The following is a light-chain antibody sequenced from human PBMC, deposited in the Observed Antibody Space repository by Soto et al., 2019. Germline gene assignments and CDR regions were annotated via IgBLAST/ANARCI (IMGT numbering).Light chain of an antibody. J-gene: IGKJ3*01. V-gene: IGKV1-6*01. CDR3: LQDYNFPFT. Sequence: ALQMTQSPSSLSASVGDRVTITCRASQGIRNDLGWYQQKPGKAPKLLIYAASSLQSGVPSRFSGSGSGTDFTLTISNLQPEDFATYYCLQDYNFPFTFGPGTKVDI. CDR1: QGIRND. CDR2: AAS.